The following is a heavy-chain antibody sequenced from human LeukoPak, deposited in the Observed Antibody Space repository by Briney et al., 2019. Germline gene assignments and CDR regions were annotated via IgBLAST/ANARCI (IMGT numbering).Heavy chain of an antibody. CDR1: GFTVSSNY. CDR2: ISFDGSYK. D-gene: IGHD6-13*01. Sequence: GGSLRLSCAASGFTVSSNYMSWVRQAPGKGLEWVAVISFDGSYKYYADSVKGRFTISRDNSKNTLYLQMNSLRAEDTAVYYCAKDRVTAAGYYFEYWGQGTLVTVSS. CDR3: AKDRVTAAGYYFEY. J-gene: IGHJ4*02. V-gene: IGHV3-30*18.